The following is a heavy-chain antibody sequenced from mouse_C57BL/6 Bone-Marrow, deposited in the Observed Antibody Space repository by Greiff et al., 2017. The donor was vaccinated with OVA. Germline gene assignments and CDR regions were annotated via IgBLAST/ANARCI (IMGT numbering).Heavy chain of an antibody. CDR1: GYTFTGYW. V-gene: IGHV1-72*01. CDR3: ARADGNPWYFDD. J-gene: IGHJ1*03. CDR2: IDPSSGGT. D-gene: IGHD2-1*01. Sequence: VQLQQSGAELVKPGASVKLSCKASGYTFTGYWMHWVKQRPGRGLEWIGWIDPSSGGTKYNEKVKSKATLTVDKPSSTTYMQLSSLTSEDSAVYYCARADGNPWYFDDWGKGTTVTVSS.